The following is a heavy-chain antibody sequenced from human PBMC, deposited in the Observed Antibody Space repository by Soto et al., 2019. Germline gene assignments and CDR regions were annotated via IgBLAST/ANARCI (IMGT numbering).Heavy chain of an antibody. D-gene: IGHD4-17*01. Sequence: SETLSLTCSVSGGSVSDKTYYWSWIRQPPGKRLEWIGYVYYSGTTNYNPSLKSRVTISVDLSKNRFSLRLSSVTTADTALYYCARTTAVPNTLRSRYFFDYWGQGALVTVSS. CDR2: VYYSGTT. J-gene: IGHJ4*02. CDR3: ARTTAVPNTLRSRYFFDY. CDR1: GGSVSDKTYY. V-gene: IGHV4-61*01.